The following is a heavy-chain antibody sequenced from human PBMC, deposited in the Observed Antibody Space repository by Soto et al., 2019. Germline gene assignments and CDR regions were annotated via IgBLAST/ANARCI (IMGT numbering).Heavy chain of an antibody. Sequence: QVQLVESGGGVVQPGRSLRLSCAASGFTFSIYAMHWVRQAPGKGLEWVAVISYDGARTAYANSVKGRFTISRDTSKNTLYLQMNRLRVEDTAAYYCSRGDREDTAVVIGARPGEYGMDVWGRGTTVTVSS. CDR1: GFTFSIYA. V-gene: IGHV3-30-3*01. D-gene: IGHD2-15*01. CDR2: ISYDGART. J-gene: IGHJ6*02. CDR3: SRGDREDTAVVIGARPGEYGMDV.